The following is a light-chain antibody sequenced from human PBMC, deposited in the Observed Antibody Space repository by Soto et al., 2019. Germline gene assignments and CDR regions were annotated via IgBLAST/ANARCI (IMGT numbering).Light chain of an antibody. CDR2: DVT. Sequence: QSALTQPASVSGSPGQSITISCTGTSSDVGRYNYVSWYQQHPGKVPKLIIYDVTNRPSGVSSRFSGSKSGNTASLTISGLQGEDEADYYCMSVTTSITGVFGGGTKVTVL. CDR3: MSVTTSITGV. CDR1: SSDVGRYNY. V-gene: IGLV2-14*03. J-gene: IGLJ3*02.